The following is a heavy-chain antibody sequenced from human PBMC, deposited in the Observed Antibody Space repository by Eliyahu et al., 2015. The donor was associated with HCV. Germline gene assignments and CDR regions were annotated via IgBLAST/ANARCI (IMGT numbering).Heavy chain of an antibody. V-gene: IGHV4-39*01. D-gene: IGHD5-12*01. CDR3: AKLNSGYGGYDYFFDS. CDR2: IFHDGRT. CDR1: GGSISTXTSY. Sequence: QLQLQESGPGLMKPSETLSLTCSVSGGSISTXTSYWGWIRQPPGKGLEWIGTIFHDGRTFYNPSLRSRMTISEDTSRNQFSLRLTSVTAADTAVYYCAKLNSGYGGYDYFFDSWGQGTLVHRLL. J-gene: IGHJ4*02.